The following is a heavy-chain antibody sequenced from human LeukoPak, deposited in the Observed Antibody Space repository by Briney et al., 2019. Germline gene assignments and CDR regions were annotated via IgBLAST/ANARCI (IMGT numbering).Heavy chain of an antibody. CDR2: ISYDGSNK. J-gene: IGHJ4*02. CDR3: AKEQYPGYFDF. D-gene: IGHD1-14*01. V-gene: IGHV3-30-3*01. Sequence: PGGSLRLSCAASGFTFSSHAMHWVRQAPGKGLEWVAVISYDGSNKYYADSVKGRFTISRDNSNNTLYLQLNNVRTEDTAAYFCAKEQYPGYFDFWGQGTLVTVSA. CDR1: GFTFSSHA.